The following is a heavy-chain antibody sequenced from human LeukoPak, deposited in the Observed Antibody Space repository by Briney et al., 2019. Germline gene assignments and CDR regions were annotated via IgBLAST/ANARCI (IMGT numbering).Heavy chain of an antibody. J-gene: IGHJ4*02. Sequence: SETLSLTCAVYGGSFSDYYWSWIRQPPGKGLEWIGEINHSGSTNYNPSLKSRVTISVDTSKNQFSLKVSSVTAADTAVYYCARVSGYDWESFYDYWGQGTLVTVSS. CDR3: ARVSGYDWESFYDY. V-gene: IGHV4-34*01. CDR2: INHSGST. D-gene: IGHD5-12*01. CDR1: GGSFSDYY.